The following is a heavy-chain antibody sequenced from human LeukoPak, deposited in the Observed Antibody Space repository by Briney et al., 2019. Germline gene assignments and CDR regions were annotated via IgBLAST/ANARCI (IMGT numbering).Heavy chain of an antibody. J-gene: IGHJ3*02. Sequence: GGSLTLSCAASGFTFSSYGMHWVRQAPGKGLEWVAFIRYDGSNKYYADSVKGRFTISRDNSKNTLYLQMNSLRAEDTAVYYCAGASVLRFDDAFDIWGQGTMVTVSS. CDR1: GFTFSSYG. CDR2: IRYDGSNK. V-gene: IGHV3-30*02. D-gene: IGHD3-10*01. CDR3: AGASVLRFDDAFDI.